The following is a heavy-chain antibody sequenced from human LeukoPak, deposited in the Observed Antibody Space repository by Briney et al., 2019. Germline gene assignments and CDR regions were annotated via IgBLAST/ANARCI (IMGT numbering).Heavy chain of an antibody. V-gene: IGHV3-30*04. CDR2: ISYVGSNK. CDR1: GFTFSSYA. D-gene: IGHD2-2*01. CDR3: ARDFRPVVGVGGTFDF. Sequence: GGSLRLSCAASGFTFSSYAMDWVRRAPGKGLEWVAVISYVGSNKYYADAVKGRFTISRDNSKNTLYLQMNSLRAEDTAVYYCARDFRPVVGVGGTFDFWGQGTLVTVSS. J-gene: IGHJ4*02.